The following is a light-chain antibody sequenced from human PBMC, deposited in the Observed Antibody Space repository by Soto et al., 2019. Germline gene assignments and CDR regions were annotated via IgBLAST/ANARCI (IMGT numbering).Light chain of an antibody. CDR3: QQYTGYSRT. Sequence: DIQMTQSPSTLSASVGDRVTITCRASQSISARLAWYQLKPGKAPKLLISDASNLERGVPSTFSGSGSGTEFTLTISTPQPDDFATYYCQQYTGYSRTFGQGTKVDIK. CDR1: QSISAR. CDR2: DAS. J-gene: IGKJ1*01. V-gene: IGKV1-5*01.